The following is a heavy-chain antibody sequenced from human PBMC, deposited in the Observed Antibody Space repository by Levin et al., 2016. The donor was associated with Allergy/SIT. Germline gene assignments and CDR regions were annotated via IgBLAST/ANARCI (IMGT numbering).Heavy chain of an antibody. CDR1: GYSFTSYR. D-gene: IGHD6-19*01. J-gene: IGHJ3*02. V-gene: IGHV5-10-1*01. Sequence: KVSCKGSGYSFTSYRISWVRQMPGKGLEWMGRIDPSDSYTNYSPSFQGHVTISADKSISTAYLQWSSLKASDTAMYYCARHLDEHYSSGWYHAFDIWGQGTMVTVSS. CDR3: ARHLDEHYSSGWYHAFDI. CDR2: IDPSDSYT.